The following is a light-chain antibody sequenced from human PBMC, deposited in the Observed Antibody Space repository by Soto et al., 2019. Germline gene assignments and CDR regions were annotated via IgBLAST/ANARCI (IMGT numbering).Light chain of an antibody. CDR3: QQYGSPSYT. J-gene: IGKJ2*01. CDR2: GAS. CDR1: QSVSSSY. Sequence: EIVLTQSPGTLSLSPGERATLSSRASQSVSSSYLAWYQQKPGQAPRLLIYGASSRATGIPDRFSGGGSGTDFTLTISRLEPEDFAVYYCQQYGSPSYTFGQGTKLEIK. V-gene: IGKV3-20*01.